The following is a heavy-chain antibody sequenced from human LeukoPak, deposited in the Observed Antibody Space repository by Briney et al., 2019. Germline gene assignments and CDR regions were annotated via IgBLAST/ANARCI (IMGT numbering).Heavy chain of an antibody. Sequence: GGSLRLSCAASGFTFSDYYMSWIRQAPGKGLEWVSYISSSGSTIYYADSVKGRFTISRDNAKNSLYLQMNSLRAEDTAVYYYARVRYSGSYYPHWGQVTLVTVSS. J-gene: IGHJ4*02. CDR3: ARVRYSGSYYPH. CDR1: GFTFSDYY. D-gene: IGHD1-26*01. CDR2: ISSSGSTI. V-gene: IGHV3-11*04.